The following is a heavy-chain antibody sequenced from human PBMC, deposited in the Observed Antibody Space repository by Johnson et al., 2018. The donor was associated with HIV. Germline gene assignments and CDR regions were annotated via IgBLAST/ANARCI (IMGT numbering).Heavy chain of an antibody. V-gene: IGHV3-11*04. CDR2: ISSSGSTI. Sequence: DYYMSWIRQAPGKGLEWVSYISSSGSTIYYADSLKGRFTISRDNAKQSLYLQMNSLTAEDTAVYYCVKPKNPDAFDIWGQGTMVTVSS. D-gene: IGHD1-14*01. CDR3: VKPKNPDAFDI. J-gene: IGHJ3*02. CDR1: DYY.